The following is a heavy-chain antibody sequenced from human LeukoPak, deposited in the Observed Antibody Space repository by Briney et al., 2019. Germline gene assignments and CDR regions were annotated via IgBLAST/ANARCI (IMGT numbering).Heavy chain of an antibody. V-gene: IGHV4-38-2*01. D-gene: IGHD2-15*01. CDR2: IYHSGST. CDR3: ARSGYCSGGSCYDYYGMDV. Sequence: PSETLSLTCAVSGYSISSGYYWGWIRQPPGKGLEWIGSIYHSGSTYYNPSLKSRVTISVDTSKNQFSLKLSSVTAADTAVYYCARSGYCSGGSCYDYYGMDVWGKGTTVTVSS. J-gene: IGHJ6*04. CDR1: GYSISSGYY.